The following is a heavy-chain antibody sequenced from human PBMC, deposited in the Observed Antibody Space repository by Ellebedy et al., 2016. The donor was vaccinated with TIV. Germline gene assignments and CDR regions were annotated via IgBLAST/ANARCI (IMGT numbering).Heavy chain of an antibody. CDR3: ARAFESAPYTTYPEWGFDL. CDR2: ISSRSSRSYT. J-gene: IGHJ4*02. Sequence: GGSLRLSXAASGFTFRSYGMHWVRQAPGKGLEWVSCISSRSSRSYTYYGDSVRGRFTISRDDGKNTLYLQMSSLRAEDTAVYFCARAFESAPYTTYPEWGFDLWGRGALVTVSS. D-gene: IGHD1-14*01. V-gene: IGHV3-21*01. CDR1: GFTFRSYG.